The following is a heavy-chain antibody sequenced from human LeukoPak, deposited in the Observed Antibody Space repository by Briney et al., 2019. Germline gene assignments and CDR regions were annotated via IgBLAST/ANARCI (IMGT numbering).Heavy chain of an antibody. CDR3: ARERKAAAGLIDH. CDR1: GFTFSSYG. D-gene: IGHD6-13*01. J-gene: IGHJ4*02. CDR2: IWYDGSNK. Sequence: GGSLRLSCAASGFTFSSYGMHWVRQAPGKGLEWVAVIWYDGSNKYYADSVKGRFTISRDNSKNTLYLQMNSLRAEDTAVYYCARERKAAAGLIDHWGQGTLVTVSS. V-gene: IGHV3-33*01.